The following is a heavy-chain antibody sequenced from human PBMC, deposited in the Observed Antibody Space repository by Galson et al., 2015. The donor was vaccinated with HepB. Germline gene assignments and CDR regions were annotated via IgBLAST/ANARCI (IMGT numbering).Heavy chain of an antibody. V-gene: IGHV3-11*01. D-gene: IGHD3-10*01. CDR3: ARAEGSEVNALLWFGELWDY. Sequence: SLRLSCAASGFTFSDYYMSWIRQAPGKGLEWVSYISSSGSTIYYADSVKGRFTISRDNAKNSLYLQMNSLRAEDTAVYYCARAEGSEVNALLWFGELWDYWGQGTLVTVSS. CDR1: GFTFSDYY. CDR2: ISSSGSTI. J-gene: IGHJ4*02.